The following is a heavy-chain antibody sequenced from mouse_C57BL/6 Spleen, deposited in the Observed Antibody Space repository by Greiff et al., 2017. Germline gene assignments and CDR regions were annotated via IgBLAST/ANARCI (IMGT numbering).Heavy chain of an antibody. J-gene: IGHJ4*01. CDR3: ARGPFINTIVAEAMDY. CDR2: IYPCSGNT. D-gene: IGHD1-1*01. Sequence: VQLQQSGPELVKPGASVKISCKASGYSFTSYYIHWVKQRPGQGLEWIGWIYPCSGNTKYNEKFKGKATLTVDTSSSTAYMQLSILTSEDSAVYYCARGPFINTIVAEAMDYWGQGTSVTVSS. CDR1: GYSFTSYY. V-gene: IGHV1-66*01.